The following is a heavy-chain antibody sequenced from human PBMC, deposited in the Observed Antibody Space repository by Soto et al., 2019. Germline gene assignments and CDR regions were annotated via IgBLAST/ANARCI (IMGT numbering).Heavy chain of an antibody. CDR2: IYYVGSI. J-gene: IGHJ5*02. CDR3: TGAYYDINGYSLDP. D-gene: IGHD3-22*01. Sequence: SETLSLTCTVSGGAISSYYWSWIRQPPGKGLEWIGYIYYVGSINYNPSLKSRVIISVDTAKNQFSLRLSSVTAADTAVYYCTGAYYDINGYSLDPWGQGTSVTVSS. CDR1: GGAISSYY. V-gene: IGHV4-59*01.